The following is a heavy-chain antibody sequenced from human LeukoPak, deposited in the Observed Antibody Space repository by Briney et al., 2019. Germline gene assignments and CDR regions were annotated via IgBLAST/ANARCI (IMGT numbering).Heavy chain of an antibody. CDR3: ARRVRYSGSYYSY. V-gene: IGHV4-34*01. Sequence: SETLSLTCAVYGGSFSGYYWSWIRQPPGKGLEWIGEINHSGSTNYNPSLKSRVTISVDTSKNQFSLKLSSVTAADTAVYYCARRVRYSGSYYSYWGQGTLVTVSS. D-gene: IGHD1-26*01. J-gene: IGHJ4*02. CDR1: GGSFSGYY. CDR2: INHSGST.